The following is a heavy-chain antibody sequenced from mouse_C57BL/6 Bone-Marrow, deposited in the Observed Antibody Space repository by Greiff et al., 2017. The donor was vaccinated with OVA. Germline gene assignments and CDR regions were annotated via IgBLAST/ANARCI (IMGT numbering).Heavy chain of an antibody. J-gene: IGHJ3*01. D-gene: IGHD3-3*01. CDR2: IYPGSGST. CDR1: GYTFTSYW. CDR3: ARWGCSCCWLDD. Sequence: QVQLQQSGAELVKPGASVKMSCKASGYTFTSYWIPWVKQRPGQGLEWIGDIYPGSGSTNYNEKFKGKATLTVDTSSSTAYMQLSSLTSEDSAVYYCARWGCSCCWLDDWGKGTPVTVSA. V-gene: IGHV1-55*01.